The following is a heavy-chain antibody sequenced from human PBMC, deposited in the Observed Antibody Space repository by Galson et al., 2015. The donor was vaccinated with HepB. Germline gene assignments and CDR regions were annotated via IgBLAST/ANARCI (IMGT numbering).Heavy chain of an antibody. CDR2: LSYDGTNK. D-gene: IGHD3-22*01. V-gene: IGHV3-30*18. Sequence: SLRLSCAASGFTFSSYGMHWVRQAPGKGLEWVAVLSYDGTNKHYADSVKGRFTISRDNSKNTLYLQMNSLRAEDTAVYYCAKSGRLSMIVVVINQFDYWGQGTLVTASS. CDR1: GFTFSSYG. J-gene: IGHJ4*02. CDR3: AKSGRLSMIVVVINQFDY.